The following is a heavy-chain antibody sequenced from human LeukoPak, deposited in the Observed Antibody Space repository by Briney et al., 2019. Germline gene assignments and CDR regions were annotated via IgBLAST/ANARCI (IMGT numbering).Heavy chain of an antibody. J-gene: IGHJ4*02. CDR3: ARAKQWLLYDY. CDR2: INPNSGGT. V-gene: IGHV1-2*06. CDR1: GYIFADYY. D-gene: IGHD6-19*01. Sequence: EASVKVSCNAYGYIFADYYMHWMRQAPGQGLEWMGRINPNSGGTNYAQKFQGRVTMTRDTSISTAYMELSRLRSDDTAVYYCARAKQWLLYDYWGQGTLVTVSS.